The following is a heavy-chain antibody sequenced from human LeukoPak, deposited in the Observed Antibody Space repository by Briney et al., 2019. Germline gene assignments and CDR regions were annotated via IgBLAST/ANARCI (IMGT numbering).Heavy chain of an antibody. D-gene: IGHD2-15*01. J-gene: IGHJ6*02. V-gene: IGHV3-73*01. CDR3: TYCSGGSCYEDYYYGMDV. CDR2: IRSKANNYAT. Sequence: GGSLRLSCAASGFTFSGSAIHWVRQASGKELEWVGRIRSKANNYATEYAASVKGRFTISRDDSKNTAYLQMNSLKTEDTAVYYCTYCSGGSCYEDYYYGMDVWGQGTTVTVSS. CDR1: GFTFSGSA.